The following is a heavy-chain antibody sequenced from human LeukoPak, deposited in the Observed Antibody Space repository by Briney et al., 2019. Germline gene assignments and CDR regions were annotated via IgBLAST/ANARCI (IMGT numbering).Heavy chain of an antibody. Sequence: GGSLRLSCAASGFTFSSYWMHWVRQAPGKGLVWVSRVNSDGSSTSYADSVKGRFTISRDNAKNTLHLQINSLRAEDTAVYYCAENYYDSSGYFGYWGQGTLVTVSS. V-gene: IGHV3-74*01. J-gene: IGHJ4*02. D-gene: IGHD3-22*01. CDR1: GFTFSSYW. CDR3: AENYYDSSGYFGY. CDR2: VNSDGSST.